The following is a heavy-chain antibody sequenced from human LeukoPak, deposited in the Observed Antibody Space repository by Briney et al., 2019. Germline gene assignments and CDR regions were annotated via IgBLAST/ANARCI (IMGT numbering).Heavy chain of an antibody. D-gene: IGHD3-22*01. CDR3: AREGEYYYDSSGYYPPSGFDY. J-gene: IGHJ4*02. CDR2: ISYDGSNK. CDR1: GFTFSSYG. Sequence: PGGSLRLSCAASGFTFSSYGMHWVRQAPGKGLGWVAVISYDGSNKYYADSVKGRFTISRDNAKNSLYLQMNSLRAEDTAVYYCAREGEYYYDSSGYYPPSGFDYWGQGTLVTVSS. V-gene: IGHV3-30*03.